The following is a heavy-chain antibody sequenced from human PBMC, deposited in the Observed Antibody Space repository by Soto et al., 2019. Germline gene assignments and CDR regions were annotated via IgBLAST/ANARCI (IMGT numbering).Heavy chain of an antibody. CDR1: GFTFSNYA. CDR3: ARDRFASSWSYFDY. CDR2: ISDDGSNK. D-gene: IGHD6-13*01. V-gene: IGHV3-30-3*01. J-gene: IGHJ4*02. Sequence: QVQLVESGGGVVQPGRSLRLSCAASGFTFSNYALHWVRQAPGKGLEWVAVISDDGSNKYYADSVKGRFTISRDNSKNTLYLQMKSLRAEDTAMYYCARDRFASSWSYFDYWGQGTPVTVSS.